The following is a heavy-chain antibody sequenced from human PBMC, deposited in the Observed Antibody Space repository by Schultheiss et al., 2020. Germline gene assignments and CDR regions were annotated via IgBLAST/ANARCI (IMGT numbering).Heavy chain of an antibody. Sequence: SETLSLTCTVSGGSISSYYWSWIRQPAGKGLEWIGRIYTSGSTYYNPSLKSRVTISVDTSKNQFSLKLSSVTAADTAVYYCARDQRRYFDWLFSYGMDVWGQGTTVTVAS. J-gene: IGHJ6*02. CDR1: GGSISSYY. CDR3: ARDQRRYFDWLFSYGMDV. V-gene: IGHV4-4*07. D-gene: IGHD3-9*01. CDR2: IYTSGST.